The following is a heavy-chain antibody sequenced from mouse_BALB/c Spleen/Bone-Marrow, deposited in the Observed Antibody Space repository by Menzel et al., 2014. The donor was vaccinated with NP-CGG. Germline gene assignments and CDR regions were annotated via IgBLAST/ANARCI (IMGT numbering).Heavy chain of an antibody. CDR2: INPGNGGT. J-gene: IGHJ3*01. D-gene: IGHD6-2*01. V-gene: IGHV1S81*02. CDR1: GYTFTNYY. CDR3: ARGSPY. Sequence: QVQLQQPGAELVKPGASVKLSCKTSGYTFTNYYIYWVKQRPGQGLEWIGEINPGNGGTNFNERFKSKATLTVDKSSTTAYTLLTSLTSEDSAVYYCARGSPYWGQGTLVTVSA.